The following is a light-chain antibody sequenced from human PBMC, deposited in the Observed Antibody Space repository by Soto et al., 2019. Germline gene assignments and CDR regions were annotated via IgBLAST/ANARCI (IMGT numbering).Light chain of an antibody. V-gene: IGKV3-20*01. CDR1: QSFSTSY. CDR3: QQYGGSPFT. J-gene: IGKJ3*01. Sequence: EIVLTQSPGTLSLSPGDRATLSCRASQSFSTSYLAWYQHKPGQAPRLLIYNTFTRATGIPNRFSGSGSGTDFTLTISRLEPEDFAVYYCQQYGGSPFTFGPGTKVDIK. CDR2: NTF.